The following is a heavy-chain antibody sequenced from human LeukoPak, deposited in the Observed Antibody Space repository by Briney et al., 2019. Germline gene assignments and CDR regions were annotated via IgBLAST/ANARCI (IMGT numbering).Heavy chain of an antibody. CDR2: IRYDGSNK. CDR3: AKNAGYSYGLYYFDY. J-gene: IGHJ4*02. V-gene: IGHV3-30*02. Sequence: GGSLRLSCAASGFTFSSYGMHWVRQAPGKGLEWVAFIRYDGSNKYYADSVKGRFTISRDNSKNTVYLQMDSLRADDSAVYYCAKNAGYSYGLYYFDYWGQGALVTVSS. D-gene: IGHD5-18*01. CDR1: GFTFSSYG.